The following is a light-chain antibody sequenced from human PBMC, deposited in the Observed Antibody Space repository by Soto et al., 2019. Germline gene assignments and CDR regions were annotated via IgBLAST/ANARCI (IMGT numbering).Light chain of an antibody. J-gene: IGKJ2*01. V-gene: IGKV1-39*01. CDR2: AAS. Sequence: DMQMTQSPSSLSASVGDRVTITCRASQSISSYLNWYQQKPGKAPKLLISAASSLQSGVPSRFSGSGSGTDFTLTISSLQPEDFATYYCQQSYNTPPTFGQGTKVEIK. CDR1: QSISSY. CDR3: QQSYNTPPT.